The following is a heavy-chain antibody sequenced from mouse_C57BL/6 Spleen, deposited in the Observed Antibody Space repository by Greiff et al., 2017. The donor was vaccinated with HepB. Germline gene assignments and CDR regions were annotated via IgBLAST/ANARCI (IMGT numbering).Heavy chain of an antibody. Sequence: VQLQQPGAELVKPGASVKLSCKASGYTFTSYWMHWVKQRPGQGLEWIGMIHPNSGSTNYNEKFKSKATLTVDKSSSTAYMQLSSLTSEDSAVYYCARSEGLLFYAMDYWGQGTSVTVSS. CDR3: ARSEGLLFYAMDY. J-gene: IGHJ4*01. D-gene: IGHD2-3*01. V-gene: IGHV1-64*01. CDR1: GYTFTSYW. CDR2: IHPNSGST.